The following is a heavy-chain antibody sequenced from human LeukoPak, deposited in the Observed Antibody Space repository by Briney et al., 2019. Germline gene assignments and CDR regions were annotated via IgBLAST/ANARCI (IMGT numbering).Heavy chain of an antibody. V-gene: IGHV1-69-2*01. CDR3: ARSLPCGGSKLPLDY. CDR2: VDPEDGET. J-gene: IGHJ4*02. Sequence: ASVKVSCKVSGYTFTDYYMHWVQQAPGKGLEWMGLVDPEDGETIYAEKFQGRVTITADTSTDTAYMELSSLRSEDTAVYYCARSLPCGGSKLPLDYWGQGTLVTVSS. D-gene: IGHD2-15*01. CDR1: GYTFTDYY.